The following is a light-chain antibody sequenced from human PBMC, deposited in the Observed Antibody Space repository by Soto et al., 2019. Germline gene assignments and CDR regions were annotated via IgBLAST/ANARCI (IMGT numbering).Light chain of an antibody. CDR2: DAS. CDR3: QQRTNWLT. Sequence: EIVLTQSPATLSLSPGERATLSCRASQNVSTYLAWYQQKPGQAPRLLIYDASTRATGIPARFSGSGSGTDFTLTISSLEPKHFAVYYCQQRTNWLTFGPGTKVDIK. V-gene: IGKV3-11*01. J-gene: IGKJ3*01. CDR1: QNVSTY.